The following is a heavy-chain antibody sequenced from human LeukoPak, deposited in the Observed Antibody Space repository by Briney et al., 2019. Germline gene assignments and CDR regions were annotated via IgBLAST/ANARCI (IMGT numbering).Heavy chain of an antibody. CDR1: GFTFSSYG. Sequence: PGGSLRLSCAASGFTFSSYGMSWVRQAPGKGLEWVSAISGSGGSTYYADSVKGRFTISRDNSKNTLYLQMNSLRAEDTAVYYCAKGGPAYCGGDCFFDYWGQGTLVTVSS. V-gene: IGHV3-23*01. CDR3: AKGGPAYCGGDCFFDY. CDR2: ISGSGGST. D-gene: IGHD2-21*02. J-gene: IGHJ4*02.